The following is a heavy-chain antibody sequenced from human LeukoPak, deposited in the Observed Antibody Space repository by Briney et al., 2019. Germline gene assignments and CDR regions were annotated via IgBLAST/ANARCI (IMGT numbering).Heavy chain of an antibody. CDR2: INPNSGGT. CDR1: GYTFTGYY. CDR3: AREPDGLEKNFDY. J-gene: IGHJ4*02. Sequence: EASVKVSCKASGYTFTGYYMLWVRQAPGQGLEWMGWINPNSGGTNYAQKFQGRVTMTRDTSISTAYMELSRLRSDDTAVYYCAREPDGLEKNFDYWGQGTLVTVSS. D-gene: IGHD5-24*01. V-gene: IGHV1-2*02.